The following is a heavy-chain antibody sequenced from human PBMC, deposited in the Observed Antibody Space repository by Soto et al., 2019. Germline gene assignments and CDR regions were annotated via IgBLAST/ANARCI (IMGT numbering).Heavy chain of an antibody. CDR2: INPYNRNA. Sequence: QVHLVQSGSEVKKPGASVKVSCKASGYTFPSYGVTWVRQAPGHGLEWVGWINPYNRNARFAPMVHGRVTLTTDTSTGTAFMELRGLTSDDTAVYYCARGGDDYSPLDYWGQGTLVTVSS. CDR3: ARGGDDYSPLDY. D-gene: IGHD2-21*01. V-gene: IGHV1-18*01. J-gene: IGHJ4*02. CDR1: GYTFPSYG.